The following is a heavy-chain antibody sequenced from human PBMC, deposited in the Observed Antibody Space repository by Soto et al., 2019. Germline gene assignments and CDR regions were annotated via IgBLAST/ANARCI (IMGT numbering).Heavy chain of an antibody. CDR3: ARAALDYDILTGYYLNWFDP. Sequence: GGSLRLSCAASGFTVSSNYMSWVRQAPGKGLEWVSVIYSGGSTYYADSVKGRFTISRDNSKNTLYLQMNSLRAEDTAVYYCARAALDYDILTGYYLNWFDPWGQGTLVTVSS. D-gene: IGHD3-9*01. CDR1: GFTVSSNY. J-gene: IGHJ5*02. V-gene: IGHV3-66*01. CDR2: IYSGGST.